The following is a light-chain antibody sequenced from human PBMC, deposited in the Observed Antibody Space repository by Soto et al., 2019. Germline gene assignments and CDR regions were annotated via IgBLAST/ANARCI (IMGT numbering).Light chain of an antibody. CDR1: QSISLS. J-gene: IGKJ1*01. CDR3: QQYNSAPRT. Sequence: DIRMTQSPSTLSAFVGDRVTITCRASQSISLSLAWYQQKPGKAPDLLISDASNLERGVPSRFSGSGSGTEFTLTISSLQPDDFATYYCQQYNSAPRTFGQGTKVDIK. CDR2: DAS. V-gene: IGKV1-5*01.